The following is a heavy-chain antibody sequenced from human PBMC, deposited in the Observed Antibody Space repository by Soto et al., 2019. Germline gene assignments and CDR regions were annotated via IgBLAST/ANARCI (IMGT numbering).Heavy chain of an antibody. Sequence: QVQLVQSGAVVSKPGASVTVSCKVSGYTLSEVSIHWVRQTPGKGLEWMGGFDPENDETSYAQKFQGRVTLTEDTSTDTAYLELSSVRSEDTAINYCAIAAYCSGATCYSGYNWFDPWGQGTQVTVSS. D-gene: IGHD2-2*01. CDR3: AIAAYCSGATCYSGYNWFDP. V-gene: IGHV1-24*01. CDR2: FDPENDET. J-gene: IGHJ5*02. CDR1: GYTLSEVS.